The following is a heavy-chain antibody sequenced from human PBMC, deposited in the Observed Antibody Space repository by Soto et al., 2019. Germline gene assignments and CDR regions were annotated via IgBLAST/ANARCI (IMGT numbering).Heavy chain of an antibody. Sequence: SETLSLTCIVSGDSVTFGHYYWSWIRQPPGKGLEWIGHIFFTGATNYSPSLKSRVTMSVDSSKSQFSLNLTSVTAADSAIYFCARDFAYFDSWGQGTLVTVSS. V-gene: IGHV4-61*01. CDR3: ARDFAYFDS. J-gene: IGHJ4*02. D-gene: IGHD3-3*01. CDR2: IFFTGAT. CDR1: GDSVTFGHYY.